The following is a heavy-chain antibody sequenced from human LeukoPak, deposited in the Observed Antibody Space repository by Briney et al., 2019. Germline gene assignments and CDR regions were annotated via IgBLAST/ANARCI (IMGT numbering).Heavy chain of an antibody. CDR3: ARGFGGAFDI. D-gene: IGHD3-3*01. Sequence: ASETLSLTCAVYGGSFSGYYWSWIRQPPGKGLEWIGEINHSGSTNYNPSLKSRVTISVDTSKNQFSLKLSSVTAADTAVYYCARGFGGAFDIWGQGTMVTVSS. V-gene: IGHV4-34*01. CDR2: INHSGST. J-gene: IGHJ3*02. CDR1: GGSFSGYY.